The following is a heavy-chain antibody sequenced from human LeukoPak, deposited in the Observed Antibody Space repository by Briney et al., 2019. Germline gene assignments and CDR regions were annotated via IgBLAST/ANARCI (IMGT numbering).Heavy chain of an antibody. Sequence: ASVKVSCKASGYTFTGYYMHWVRQAPGQGLEWMGWINPNSGGTNYAQKFQGRVTMTRDTSISTAYMELSSLRSEDTAVYYCARDLVLSSSSSLGYWGQGTLVTVSS. J-gene: IGHJ4*02. CDR2: INPNSGGT. CDR3: ARDLVLSSSSSLGY. D-gene: IGHD6-6*01. V-gene: IGHV1-2*02. CDR1: GYTFTGYY.